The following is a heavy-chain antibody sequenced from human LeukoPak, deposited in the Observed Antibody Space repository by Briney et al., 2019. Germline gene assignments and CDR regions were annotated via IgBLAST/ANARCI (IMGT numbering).Heavy chain of an antibody. V-gene: IGHV3-30*18. CDR3: AKERAAAGTSFDY. CDR2: ISYDGSNK. J-gene: IGHJ4*02. Sequence: GGSLRLSCAASGFTFSSYGMHWVRQAPGKGLEWVAVISYDGSNKYYADSVKDRFTISRDNSKNTLYLQMNSLRAEDTAVYYCAKERAAAGTSFDYWGQGTLVTVSS. D-gene: IGHD6-13*01. CDR1: GFTFSSYG.